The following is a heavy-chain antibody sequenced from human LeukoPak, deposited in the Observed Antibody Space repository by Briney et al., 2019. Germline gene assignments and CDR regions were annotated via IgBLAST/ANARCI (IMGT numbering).Heavy chain of an antibody. J-gene: IGHJ6*04. Sequence: GGSLRLSCAASGFTFSSYWMSWVRQAPGKGLEWVANIKQDGSEKYYVDSVKGRFTISRDNAKNSLYLQMNSLSAEDTAVYYCARGITMVRGVIIRYGMDVWGKGTTVTVSS. CDR2: IKQDGSEK. D-gene: IGHD3-10*01. V-gene: IGHV3-7*03. CDR3: ARGITMVRGVIIRYGMDV. CDR1: GFTFSSYW.